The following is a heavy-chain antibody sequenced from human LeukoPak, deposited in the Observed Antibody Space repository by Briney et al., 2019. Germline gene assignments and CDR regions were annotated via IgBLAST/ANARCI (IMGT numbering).Heavy chain of an antibody. J-gene: IGHJ4*02. Sequence: PGGFLRLSCAASGFTFDDYAMHWVRQAPGKGLEWVSGISWNSGSIGYADSVKGRFTISRDNAKNSLYLQMNSLRAEDTAIYYCTRVGYIDEGIDYWGQGTPVTVSS. V-gene: IGHV3-9*01. CDR1: GFTFDDYA. D-gene: IGHD5-24*01. CDR3: TRVGYIDEGIDY. CDR2: ISWNSGSI.